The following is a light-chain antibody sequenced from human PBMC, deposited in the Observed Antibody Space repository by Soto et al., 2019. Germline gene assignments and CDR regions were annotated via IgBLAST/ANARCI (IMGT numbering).Light chain of an antibody. J-gene: IGKJ1*01. V-gene: IGKV3-20*01. CDR2: VAS. CDR3: QQYCNSPQT. Sequence: DIVLTQSPGTLSESPGERATISCRAIQSLSNYIDLAWYQQKPCQAPRLLIYVASSRATGIPNRFSGRGSGTDFTLTISRLEPEDFAVYYCQQYCNSPQTFGQGTKVDIK. CDR1: QSLSNYID.